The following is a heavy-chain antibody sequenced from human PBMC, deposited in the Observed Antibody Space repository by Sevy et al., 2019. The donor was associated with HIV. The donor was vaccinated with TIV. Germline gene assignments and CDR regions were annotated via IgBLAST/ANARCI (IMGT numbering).Heavy chain of an antibody. CDR3: AREENRELGTIPLDS. J-gene: IGHJ4*02. CDR1: GFTFSHHN. Sequence: GGSLRLSCAASGFTFSHHNMNWVRQAPGKVLEWISYMSKSGSTTYFADSVRGRFTISRDNAKNSLFLEMHSLTDEDTAVYYCAREENRELGTIPLDSWGRGIQVTVSS. CDR2: MSKSGSTT. V-gene: IGHV3-48*02. D-gene: IGHD7-27*01.